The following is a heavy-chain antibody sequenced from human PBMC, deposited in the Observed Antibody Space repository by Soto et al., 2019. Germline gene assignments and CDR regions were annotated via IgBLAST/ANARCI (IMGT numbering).Heavy chain of an antibody. CDR3: ARGGGGYGGILGY. Sequence: QVQLQESGPGLVKPSETLSLTCTVSGGSISSYYWSWIRQPPGKGLEWIGYIYYSGSTNYNPSLKSRVTISEDTTKKPFPLKRGPVDAGDTAGYSWARGGGGYGGILGYWGQGTLVTVSS. V-gene: IGHV4-59*01. J-gene: IGHJ4*02. CDR1: GGSISSYY. CDR2: IYYSGST. D-gene: IGHD2-15*01.